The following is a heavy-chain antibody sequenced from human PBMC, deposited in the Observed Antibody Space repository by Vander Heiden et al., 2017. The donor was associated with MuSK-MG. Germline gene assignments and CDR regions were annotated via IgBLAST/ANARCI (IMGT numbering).Heavy chain of an antibody. CDR2: IIPILDIA. D-gene: IGHD2-15*01. CDR3: AGAGLFCSGGSCYSGGYFDY. J-gene: IGHJ4*02. Sequence: QVQLVQSGAEVKKPGSSVKVSCKASGGTFSSYAISGVRQAPGQGLEWMGRIIPILDIANYTQKFQGRVTITADKSTSTAYMELSSPRSEDTAVYYCAGAGLFCSGGSCYSGGYFDYWGQGTLVTVSS. V-gene: IGHV1-69*04. CDR1: GGTFSSYA.